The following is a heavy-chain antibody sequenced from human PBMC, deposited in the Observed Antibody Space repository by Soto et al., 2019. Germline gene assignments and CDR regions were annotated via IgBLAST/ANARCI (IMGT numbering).Heavy chain of an antibody. V-gene: IGHV4-31*03. Sequence: QVQLQESGPGLVKPSQTLSLTCTVSGGSISSGGYYWSWIRQHPGKGLEWIGYIYDSGSTYYNPSLKSRVTISVDTSKNQFSLKLSSVTAADTAVYYCARDRVSPTEDRYYYYGMDVWGQGTPVTVSS. CDR2: IYDSGST. D-gene: IGHD2-21*01. CDR3: ARDRVSPTEDRYYYYGMDV. CDR1: GGSISSGGYY. J-gene: IGHJ6*02.